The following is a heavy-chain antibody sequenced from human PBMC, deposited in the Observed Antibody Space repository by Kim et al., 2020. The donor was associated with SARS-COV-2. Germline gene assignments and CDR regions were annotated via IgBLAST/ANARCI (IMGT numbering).Heavy chain of an antibody. CDR3: AKDMHYYYGMDV. V-gene: IGHV3-9*01. J-gene: IGHJ6*02. Sequence: GGSLRLSCAASGFTFDDYAMHWVRQAPGKGLEWVSGISWNSGSIGYADSVKGRFTISRDNAKNSLYLQMNSLRAEDTALYYCAKDMHYYYGMDVWGQGTTVTVSS. CDR2: ISWNSGSI. CDR1: GFTFDDYA.